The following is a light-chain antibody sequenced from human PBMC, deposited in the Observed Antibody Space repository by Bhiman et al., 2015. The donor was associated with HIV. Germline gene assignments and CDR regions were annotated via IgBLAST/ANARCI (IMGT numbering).Light chain of an antibody. CDR3: CSYAGSRV. CDR2: EVT. CDR1: SSDVGGYNY. Sequence: QSALTQPASVSGSPGQSITISCTGTSSDVGGYNYVSWYQQHPGKAPKLVIYEVTKRPSGVSNRFSGSKSGNTASLTISGLQAEDEADYYCCSYAGSRVFGGGTKLTVL. V-gene: IGLV2-23*02. J-gene: IGLJ3*02.